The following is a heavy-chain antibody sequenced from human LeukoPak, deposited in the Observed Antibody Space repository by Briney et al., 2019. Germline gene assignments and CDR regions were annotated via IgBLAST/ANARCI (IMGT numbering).Heavy chain of an antibody. CDR1: GYSVSSGNY. Sequence: SETLSLTCAVFGYSVSSGNYWGWLRQPPGKGLEWIGSIYHSGSTYYNPSLKSRVTIPVDTSKNQFSLKLTSMTATDTAVYYCARNKTSGALDYWGQGTLVTVSS. CDR3: ARNKTSGALDY. D-gene: IGHD1/OR15-1a*01. J-gene: IGHJ4*02. V-gene: IGHV4-38-2*01. CDR2: IYHSGST.